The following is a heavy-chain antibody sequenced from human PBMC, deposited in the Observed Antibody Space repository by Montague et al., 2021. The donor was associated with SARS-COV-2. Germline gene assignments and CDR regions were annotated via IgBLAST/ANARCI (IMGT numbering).Heavy chain of an antibody. J-gene: IGHJ4*02. D-gene: IGHD3-10*01. CDR1: GGSITSSIYY. CDR2: LFYSGCT. Sequence: SETLSLTCTVSGGSITSSIYYWGWIRQPPGKGLEWIGSLFYSGCTYYNPSLRSRVTISVDTSKNQFSLQLSSVTAADTAVYYCASMVRAQVYYFDYWGQGSLVTVSS. CDR3: ASMVRAQVYYFDY. V-gene: IGHV4-39*01.